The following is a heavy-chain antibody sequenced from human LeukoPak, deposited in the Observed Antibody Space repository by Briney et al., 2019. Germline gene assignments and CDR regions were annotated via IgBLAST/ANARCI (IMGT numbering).Heavy chain of an antibody. Sequence: PSETLSLTCTVSGGSISSYYWSWIRQPPGQGREWSGYIYYSESTKYNPSLKSRVTISVDPSKNQYSLKLSSVTAADTAVYYCARHLYDYVWGSYCAFDIWGQGTMVTVSS. D-gene: IGHD3-16*01. CDR2: IYYSEST. J-gene: IGHJ3*02. CDR1: GGSISSYY. V-gene: IGHV4-59*08. CDR3: ARHLYDYVWGSYCAFDI.